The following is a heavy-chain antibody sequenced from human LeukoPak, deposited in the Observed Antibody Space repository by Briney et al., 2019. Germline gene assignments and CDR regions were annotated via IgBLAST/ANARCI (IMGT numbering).Heavy chain of an antibody. J-gene: IGHJ4*02. CDR1: GVSISSGSYY. D-gene: IGHD6-19*01. CDR2: IYTSGST. CDR3: ARVRSFLSGSFDY. Sequence: SETLSLTCAVSGVSISSGSYYWSWIRQPAGKGLEWIGRIYTSGSTNYNPSLKSRVTISVDTSKNQFSLKLSSVTAADTAVYYCARVRSFLSGSFDYWGQGTLVTVSS. V-gene: IGHV4-61*02.